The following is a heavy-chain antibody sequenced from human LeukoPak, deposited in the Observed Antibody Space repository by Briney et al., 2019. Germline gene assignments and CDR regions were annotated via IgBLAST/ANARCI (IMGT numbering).Heavy chain of an antibody. CDR2: IIPIFGTA. V-gene: IGHV1-69*13. D-gene: IGHD5-12*01. Sequence: SVKVSCKASGGTFSSYAISWVRQAPGQGLEWMGGIIPIFGTANYAQKFQGRVTITADESTSTAYMELSSLRSEDTAVYYCARGLEDSGYDFTSGIAYWGQGTLVTVSS. CDR1: GGTFSSYA. J-gene: IGHJ4*02. CDR3: ARGLEDSGYDFTSGIAY.